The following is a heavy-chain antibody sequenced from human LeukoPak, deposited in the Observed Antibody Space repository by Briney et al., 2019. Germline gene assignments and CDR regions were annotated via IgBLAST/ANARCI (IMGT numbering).Heavy chain of an antibody. J-gene: IGHJ3*02. CDR2: IIPIFGTA. Sequence: ASVKVSCKASGGTFSSYAISWVRQAPGQGLEWMGGIIPIFGTANYAQKFQGRVTITADESTSTAYMEPSSLRSEDTAVYYCASPGEANDAFDIWGQGTMVTVSS. CDR1: GGTFSSYA. CDR3: ASPGEANDAFDI. V-gene: IGHV1-69*13. D-gene: IGHD3-10*01.